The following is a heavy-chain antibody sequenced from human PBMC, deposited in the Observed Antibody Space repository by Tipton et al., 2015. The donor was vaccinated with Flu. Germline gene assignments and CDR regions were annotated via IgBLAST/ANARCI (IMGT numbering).Heavy chain of an antibody. V-gene: IGHV3-30*02. J-gene: IGHJ6*02. CDR1: GSSFTSYG. Sequence: SLRLSCAASGSSFTSYGMHWVRQAPGKGLEWVAYIRYDGSNKYYADSVMAQFTISRDNSKNTMFLQMNSLRPEDTAVYYCAKAYTDGRYGMDVWGQGTTVTVSS. CDR2: IRYDGSNK. D-gene: IGHD3-16*01. CDR3: AKAYTDGRYGMDV.